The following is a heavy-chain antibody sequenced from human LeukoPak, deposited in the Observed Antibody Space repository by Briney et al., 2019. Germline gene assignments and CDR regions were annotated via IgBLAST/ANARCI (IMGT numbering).Heavy chain of an antibody. Sequence: GGSLRLSCAASGFTFDDYAMHWVRHASGKGLQWISSINWVGDTSSYADPVKGRFTVSRDNTKGSLYLQMHSLRSEDTALYYCAKDRQYGDYGGGDFFDSWGQGTLVTVSS. CDR2: INWVGDTS. CDR1: GFTFDDYA. CDR3: AKDRQYGDYGGGDFFDS. J-gene: IGHJ4*02. V-gene: IGHV3-43D*03. D-gene: IGHD4-17*01.